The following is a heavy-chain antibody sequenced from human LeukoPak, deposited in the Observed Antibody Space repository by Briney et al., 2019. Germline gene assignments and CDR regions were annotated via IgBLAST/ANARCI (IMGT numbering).Heavy chain of an antibody. J-gene: IGHJ3*02. D-gene: IGHD7-27*01. CDR3: ATATGAFPHDAFDI. CDR2: FDPEDGET. Sequence: ASVKVSCKVSGYTLTELSMHWVRQAPGKGLEWMGGFDPEDGETIYARKFQGRVTMTEDTSTDTAYMELSSLRSEDTAVYYCATATGAFPHDAFDIWGQGTMVTVSS. V-gene: IGHV1-24*01. CDR1: GYTLTELS.